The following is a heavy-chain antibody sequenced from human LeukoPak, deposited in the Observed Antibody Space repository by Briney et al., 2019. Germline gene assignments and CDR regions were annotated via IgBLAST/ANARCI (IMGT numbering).Heavy chain of an antibody. D-gene: IGHD3-22*01. CDR2: IYYSGST. Sequence: SETLSLTCTVSGGSISSGGYYWSWIRQHPGKGLEWIGYIYYSGSTYYNPSLKSRVTISVDTSKNQFSLKLSSVTAADTAVYYCAAGLGGPYYFYYMDVWGKGTTVTVSS. CDR1: GGSISSGGYY. V-gene: IGHV4-31*03. CDR3: AAGLGGPYYFYYMDV. J-gene: IGHJ6*03.